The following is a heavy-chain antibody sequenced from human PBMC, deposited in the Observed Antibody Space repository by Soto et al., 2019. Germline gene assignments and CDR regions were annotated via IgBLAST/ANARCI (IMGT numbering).Heavy chain of an antibody. V-gene: IGHV2-5*02. CDR3: VQSRCGDDCLEIYSSHAYNGLDV. D-gene: IGHD2-21*02. Sequence: QVTLKESGPTLVKPTQTLTLTCTVSGLSLRTTGVGVGWVRQPPGKALEWLALLYWDDDQRYSPSLRSRLTIAKDISEKQVVLTMTNMDTVDTATYYCVQSRCGDDCLEIYSSHAYNGLDVWGQGTTVTVSS. CDR2: LYWDDDQ. CDR1: GLSLRTTGVG. J-gene: IGHJ6*02.